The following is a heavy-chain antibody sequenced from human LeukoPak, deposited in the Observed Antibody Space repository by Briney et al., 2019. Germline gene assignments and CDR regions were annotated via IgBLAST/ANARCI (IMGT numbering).Heavy chain of an antibody. CDR2: IYYSGST. D-gene: IGHD6-13*01. J-gene: IGHJ4*02. CDR1: GGSISSSSYY. CDR3: ARGWGAAGRIDY. Sequence: SETLSLTCTVSGGSISSSSYYWGWIRQPPGKGLEWIGSIYYSGSTYYNPSLKSRVTISVDTSKNQFSLKLSSVTAADTAVYYCARGWGAAGRIDYWGQGTLVTVSS. V-gene: IGHV4-39*07.